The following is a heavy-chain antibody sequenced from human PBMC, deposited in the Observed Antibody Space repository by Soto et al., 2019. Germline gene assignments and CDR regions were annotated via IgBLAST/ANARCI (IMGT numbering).Heavy chain of an antibody. CDR2: ITWNSGII. Sequence: DVQLVESGGGLVQPGRSLRLSCAASGFTFDDYAMHWVRQPPGKGLEWVSGITWNSGIIGYADSVKGRFTISRDNAKNSLYLQMNSLRPEDTALYYCAKDQGYSTSYYGYVDLWGRGTLVTASS. J-gene: IGHJ2*01. V-gene: IGHV3-9*01. CDR3: AKDQGYSTSYYGYVDL. D-gene: IGHD6-13*01. CDR1: GFTFDDYA.